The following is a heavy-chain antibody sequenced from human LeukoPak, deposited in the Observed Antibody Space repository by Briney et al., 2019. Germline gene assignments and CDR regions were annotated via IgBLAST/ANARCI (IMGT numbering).Heavy chain of an antibody. Sequence: SETLSLTCAVYGGSFSGYYWSGIRQPPGKGLEWIGEINHSGSTNYNPSLKSRVTISVDTSKDQFSLKLSSVTAADTAVYYCARSFCSGGSCYLYYFDYWGQGTLVTVPS. CDR1: GGSFSGYY. CDR3: ARSFCSGGSCYLYYFDY. D-gene: IGHD2-15*01. J-gene: IGHJ4*02. V-gene: IGHV4-34*01. CDR2: INHSGST.